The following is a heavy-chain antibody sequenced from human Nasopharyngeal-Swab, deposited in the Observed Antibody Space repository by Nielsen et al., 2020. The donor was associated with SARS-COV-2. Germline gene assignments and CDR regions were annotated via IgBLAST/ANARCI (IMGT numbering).Heavy chain of an antibody. CDR2: INPNSGGT. D-gene: IGHD3-22*01. CDR1: GYTFTGYY. CDR3: ARDETMIVVGDDAFDI. V-gene: IGHV1-2*02. Sequence: ASVKVSCKASGYTFTGYYMHWVRQAPGQGLEWMGWINPNSGGTNYAQKFQGRVTMTRDTSISTAYMELSRLRSDDTAVYYCARDETMIVVGDDAFDIWGQGTMVTVSS. J-gene: IGHJ3*02.